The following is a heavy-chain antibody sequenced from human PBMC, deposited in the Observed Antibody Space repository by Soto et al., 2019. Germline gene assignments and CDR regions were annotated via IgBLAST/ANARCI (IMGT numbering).Heavy chain of an antibody. CDR2: VNPILSMS. V-gene: IGHV1-69*04. CDR1: GDTFNFYS. J-gene: IGHJ4*02. D-gene: IGHD3-10*01. CDR3: ATSYGSGYRALDF. Sequence: QVQLVQSGAEVKRPGSWVKVSCKASGDTFNFYSINWVRQAPGLGLEWMGRVNPILSMSNYAQRFQGRVTMTADKSTSTAYMELSGLRSEDTAIYYCATSYGSGYRALDFWGQGALVTVSS.